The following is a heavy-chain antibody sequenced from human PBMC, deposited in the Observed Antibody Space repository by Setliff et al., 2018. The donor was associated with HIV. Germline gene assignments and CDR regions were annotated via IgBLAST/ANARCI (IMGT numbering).Heavy chain of an antibody. J-gene: IGHJ4*02. D-gene: IGHD6-19*01. CDR2: IYWDADK. V-gene: IGHV2-5*02. CDR3: AHNHLAVAGSHYFDY. CDR1: GFSVSTPGEG. Sequence: SGPTLVNPTQTLTLTCTLSGFSVSTPGEGVGWIRQPPGKALDWLALIYWDADKRYSPSLKNRLTITKDTSKNQVLLTMTNMDPLDTATYYCAHNHLAVAGSHYFDYWGQGTLVTVSS.